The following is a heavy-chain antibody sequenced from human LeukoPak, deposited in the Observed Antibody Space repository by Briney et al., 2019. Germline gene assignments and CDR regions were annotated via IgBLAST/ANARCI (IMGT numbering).Heavy chain of an antibody. V-gene: IGHV3-30-3*01. Sequence: GRSLRLSCAASGFTFSSYAMHWVRQAPGKGLEWVAVISYDGSNKYYADSVKGRFTISRDNSKNTLYLQMNSLRAEDTAVYYCARDYGAGAFDIWGQGTMVTVSS. J-gene: IGHJ3*02. CDR2: ISYDGSNK. CDR1: GFTFSSYA. CDR3: ARDYGAGAFDI. D-gene: IGHD4-17*01.